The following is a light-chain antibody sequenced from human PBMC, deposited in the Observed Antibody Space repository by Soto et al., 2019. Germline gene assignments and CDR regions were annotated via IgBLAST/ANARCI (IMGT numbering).Light chain of an antibody. CDR3: QQTNRPPHS. CDR1: QNISRY. J-gene: IGKJ2*01. Sequence: DIQMPQSPSSLSASVGDRVTSTCRASQNISRYLNWYQHKPGQPPMLLIYGTSHLQSWAPSRFSGSGSGTDFTLTISSLQPEELATYYCQQTNRPPHSFGQGKKLDIK. V-gene: IGKV1-39*01. CDR2: GTS.